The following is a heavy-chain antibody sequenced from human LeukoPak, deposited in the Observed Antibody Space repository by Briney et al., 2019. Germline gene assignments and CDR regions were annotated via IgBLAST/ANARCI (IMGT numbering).Heavy chain of an antibody. Sequence: GGSLRLSCAASGFTFSSYAMSWVRQAPGKGLEWVSAISGSGGSSYYADSVKGRFTISRDNSKNTLYLQMNSLRAEDTAVYYCANRDYYGSGSYYAPFDYWGQGTLVTVSS. D-gene: IGHD3-10*01. CDR2: ISGSGGSS. CDR1: GFTFSSYA. J-gene: IGHJ4*02. CDR3: ANRDYYGSGSYYAPFDY. V-gene: IGHV3-23*01.